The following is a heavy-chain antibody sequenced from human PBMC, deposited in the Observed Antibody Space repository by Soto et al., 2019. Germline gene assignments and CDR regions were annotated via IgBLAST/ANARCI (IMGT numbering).Heavy chain of an antibody. J-gene: IGHJ5*02. CDR2: IIPIFGTA. V-gene: IGHV1-69*06. Sequence: GASVKVSCKASGGTFSSYAISWVRQAPGQGLEWMGGIIPIFGTANYAQKFQGRVTITADKSTSTAYMELSSLRSEDTAVYYCARGSYPGINMIPYWFDPWGQGTLVPVSS. D-gene: IGHD3-22*01. CDR3: ARGSYPGINMIPYWFDP. CDR1: GGTFSSYA.